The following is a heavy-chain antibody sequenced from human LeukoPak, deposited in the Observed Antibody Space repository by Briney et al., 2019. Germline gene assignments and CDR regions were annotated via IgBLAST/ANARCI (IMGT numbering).Heavy chain of an antibody. CDR2: INHSGTT. CDR3: ARLPQLTADEGVDY. V-gene: IGHV4-34*01. J-gene: IGHJ4*02. CDR1: GGSFSGYN. D-gene: IGHD7-27*01. Sequence: SETLSLTCAVYGGSFSGYNWSWLRQPPGKGLEWIGEINHSGTTKYNPSLKSRVTISVDMSKIQFSLKLSSVAAADTAVYYCARLPQLTADEGVDYWGQGTLVTVSS.